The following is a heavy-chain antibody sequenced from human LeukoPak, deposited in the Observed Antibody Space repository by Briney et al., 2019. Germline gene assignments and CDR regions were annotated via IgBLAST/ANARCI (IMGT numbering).Heavy chain of an antibody. D-gene: IGHD3-3*01. CDR1: GFTFSSFA. J-gene: IGHJ3*01. Sequence: GGSLRLSCAASGFTFSSFAMSWVRQAPGKGLEWVASVSGGGRSKYYIDAVKGRFTVSRDNSKNTVYLQMSSLRTVDTAIYYCARVRFGTEWYSSDAFAFRGQGTMVTVAS. V-gene: IGHV3-23*01. CDR3: ARVRFGTEWYSSDAFAF. CDR2: VSGGGRSK.